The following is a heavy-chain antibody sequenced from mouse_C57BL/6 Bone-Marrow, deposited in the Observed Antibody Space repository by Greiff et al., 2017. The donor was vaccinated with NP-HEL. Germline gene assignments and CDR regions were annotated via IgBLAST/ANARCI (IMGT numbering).Heavy chain of an antibody. J-gene: IGHJ3*01. Sequence: QVQLQQSGAELVRPGTSVKVSCKASGYAFTNYLIEWVKQRPGQGLEWIGVINPGSGGTNYNEKFKGKATLTADKSSSTAYMQLSSLTSEDSAVYFCARCYYCNYEGWFAYWGQGTLVTVSA. CDR2: INPGSGGT. D-gene: IGHD2-1*01. CDR3: ARCYYCNYEGWFAY. CDR1: GYAFTNYL. V-gene: IGHV1-54*01.